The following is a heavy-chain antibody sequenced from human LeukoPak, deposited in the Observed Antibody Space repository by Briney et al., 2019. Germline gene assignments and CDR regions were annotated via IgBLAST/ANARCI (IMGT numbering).Heavy chain of an antibody. CDR3: ARDSPNEGILWWSIDY. J-gene: IGHJ4*02. D-gene: IGHD2-21*01. CDR1: GGSISSYY. V-gene: IGHV4-59*12. Sequence: PSETLSLTCTVSGGSISSYYWSWIRQPPGKGLEWIGYIYYSGSTNYNPSLKSRVTISVDTSKNQFSLKLSSVTAADTAVYYCARDSPNEGILWWSIDYWGQGTLVTVSS. CDR2: IYYSGST.